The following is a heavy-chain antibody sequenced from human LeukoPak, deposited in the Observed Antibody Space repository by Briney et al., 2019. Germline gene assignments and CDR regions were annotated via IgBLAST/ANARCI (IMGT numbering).Heavy chain of an antibody. V-gene: IGHV1-69*04. CDR3: AREVRDGYEFDY. D-gene: IGHD5-24*01. J-gene: IGHJ4*02. CDR2: IIPILGIA. CDR1: GGTFSSYA. Sequence: SVKVSCKASGGTFSSYAISWVRQAPGQGLEWMGRIIPILGIANYAQKFQGRVTITADKSTSTAYMELSSLRSEDTAAYYCAREVRDGYEFDYWGQGTLVTVSS.